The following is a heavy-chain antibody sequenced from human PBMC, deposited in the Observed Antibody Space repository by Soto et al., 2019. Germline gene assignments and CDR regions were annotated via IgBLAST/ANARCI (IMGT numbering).Heavy chain of an antibody. V-gene: IGHV1-18*01. CDR2: IGPYNGNT. Sequence: QAQLVQSGAEVKKPGASVKVSCQAGGYTFADYGISWVRQAPGQGLEWVGWIGPYNGNTNYAQNLQDRVTMTTDTSTNTAYMELRSLRSDDTALYYCARCYCTVGSCYTCWYFDLCGLGTLLTVSS. CDR1: GYTFADYG. D-gene: IGHD2-15*01. J-gene: IGHJ2*01. CDR3: ARCYCTVGSCYTCWYFDL.